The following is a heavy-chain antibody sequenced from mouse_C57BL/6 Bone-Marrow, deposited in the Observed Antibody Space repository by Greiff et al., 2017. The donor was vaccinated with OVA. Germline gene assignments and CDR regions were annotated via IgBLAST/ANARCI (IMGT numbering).Heavy chain of an antibody. CDR2: IDPNSGGT. V-gene: IGHV1-72*01. Sequence: QVLLQQPGAELVKSGASVKLSCKASGYTFTSYWMHWVKQRPGRGLEWIGRIDPNSGGTKYNEKFKSKATLTVDKPSSTAYMQLSSLTSEDSAVYYCARTTQSLDYWGQGTTLTVSS. D-gene: IGHD3-2*02. CDR1: GYTFTSYW. J-gene: IGHJ2*01. CDR3: ARTTQSLDY.